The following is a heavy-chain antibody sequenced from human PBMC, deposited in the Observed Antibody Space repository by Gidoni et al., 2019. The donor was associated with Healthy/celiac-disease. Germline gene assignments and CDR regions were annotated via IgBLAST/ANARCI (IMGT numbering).Heavy chain of an antibody. CDR2: IYYSGST. V-gene: IGHV4-31*03. D-gene: IGHD3-22*01. Sequence: QVQLQESGPGLVKPSQTLSLTCTVSCGSISSGGYYWSWIRQHPGKGLEWIGYIYYSGSTYYNPSLKSRVTISVDTSKNQFSLKLSSVTAADTAVYYCARDWYYDSSGQHAFDIWGQGTMVTVSS. J-gene: IGHJ3*02. CDR3: ARDWYYDSSGQHAFDI. CDR1: CGSISSGGYY.